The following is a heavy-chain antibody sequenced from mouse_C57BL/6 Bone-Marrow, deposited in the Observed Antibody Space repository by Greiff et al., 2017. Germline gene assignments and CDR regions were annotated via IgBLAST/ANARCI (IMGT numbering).Heavy chain of an antibody. CDR2: IDPSDSET. D-gene: IGHD1-1*01. Sequence: HVQLQQPGAELVRPGSSVKLSCKASGYTFTSYWMHWVKQRPIQGLEWIGNIDPSDSETHYNQKFKDKATLTVDKSSSTAYMQLSSLTSEDSAVYYCARSFTIVAPFDYWGQGTTLTVSS. J-gene: IGHJ2*01. V-gene: IGHV1-52*01. CDR3: ARSFTIVAPFDY. CDR1: GYTFTSYW.